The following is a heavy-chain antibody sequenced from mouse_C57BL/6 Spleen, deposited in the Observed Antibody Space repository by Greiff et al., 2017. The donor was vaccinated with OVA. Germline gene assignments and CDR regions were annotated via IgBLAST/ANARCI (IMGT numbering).Heavy chain of an antibody. J-gene: IGHJ2*01. CDR2: ILPGGGST. CDR1: GYTFTGYW. CDR3: ARRRSNYWYFDY. Sequence: VQLQQSGAELMKPGASVKLSCKATGYTFTGYWIEWVKQRPGHGLEWIGEILPGGGSTNYNEKFKGKATFTADTSSNTAYMQRSSLTTEDSAIYYCARRRSNYWYFDYWGQGTTLTVSS. D-gene: IGHD2-5*01. V-gene: IGHV1-9*01.